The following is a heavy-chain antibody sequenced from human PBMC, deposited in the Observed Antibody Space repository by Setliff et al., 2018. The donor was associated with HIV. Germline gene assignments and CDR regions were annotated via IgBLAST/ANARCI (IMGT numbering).Heavy chain of an antibody. CDR1: EFTVSSNY. J-gene: IGHJ6*03. V-gene: IGHV3-66*01. D-gene: IGHD6-6*01. Sequence: GGSLRLSCTASEFTVSSNYMSWVRQAPGKGLEWVSVIYSGGSTYYADSVKGRFTISRDNSKNTVYLQMNSLRAEDTAVYYCAKDGFNAARPDYYYYYMDVWGKGTTVTVS. CDR2: IYSGGST. CDR3: AKDGFNAARPDYYYYYMDV.